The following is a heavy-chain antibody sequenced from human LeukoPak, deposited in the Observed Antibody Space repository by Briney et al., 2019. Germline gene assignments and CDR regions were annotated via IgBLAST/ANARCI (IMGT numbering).Heavy chain of an antibody. Sequence: GGSLRLSCAASGFTFSSYGMHWVRQAPGKGLEWVAVIWYDGSNKYYADSVKGRFTISRDNSKNTLYLQMNSLRAEDTAVYYCARGGGSSGWYYNFDYWGQGTLVTVSS. V-gene: IGHV3-33*01. CDR1: GFTFSSYG. D-gene: IGHD6-19*01. J-gene: IGHJ4*02. CDR2: IWYDGSNK. CDR3: ARGGGSSGWYYNFDY.